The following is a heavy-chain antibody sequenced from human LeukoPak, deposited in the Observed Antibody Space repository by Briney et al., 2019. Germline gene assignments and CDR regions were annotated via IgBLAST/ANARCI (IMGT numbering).Heavy chain of an antibody. CDR3: ARGPPDGWEVYCDF. D-gene: IGHD1-26*01. CDR1: GFTFSSYA. Sequence: GGSLRPSCAASGFTFSSYAMHWVRQAPGKGPEWVAVISYDGSNKYYADSVKGRFTISRDNSKNTLYLQMSSLRAEDTAVYYCARGPPDGWEVYCDFWGQGTLVTVSS. J-gene: IGHJ4*02. V-gene: IGHV3-30-3*01. CDR2: ISYDGSNK.